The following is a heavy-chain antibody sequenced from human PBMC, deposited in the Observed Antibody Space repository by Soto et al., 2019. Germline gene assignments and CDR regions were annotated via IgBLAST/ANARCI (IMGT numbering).Heavy chain of an antibody. D-gene: IGHD5-18*01. V-gene: IGHV4-34*01. CDR1: GGSFSGYY. Sequence: XTLSLPCAVYGGSFSGYYWSWIRQPPGKGLELIGEINHSGSTNYRPSLKSRVTISVDTSKNQFSLKLSSVTAADTAVYYCARGIPDTAMATEIDYWGQGTLGTVSS. CDR3: ARGIPDTAMATEIDY. J-gene: IGHJ4*02. CDR2: INHSGST.